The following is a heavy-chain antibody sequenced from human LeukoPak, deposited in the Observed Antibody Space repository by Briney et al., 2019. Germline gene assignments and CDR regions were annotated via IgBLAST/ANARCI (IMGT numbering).Heavy chain of an antibody. Sequence: PGRSLRLSWAASGFTFSSYAMHWVRQAPGKGLGGVAVISYDGSNKYYADSVKGRFTISRDNSKNTLYLQMNSLRAEDTAVYYCAGGSGTPPAYGMDVWGQGTTVTVSS. D-gene: IGHD3-10*01. V-gene: IGHV3-30*04. CDR3: AGGSGTPPAYGMDV. CDR2: ISYDGSNK. J-gene: IGHJ6*02. CDR1: GFTFSSYA.